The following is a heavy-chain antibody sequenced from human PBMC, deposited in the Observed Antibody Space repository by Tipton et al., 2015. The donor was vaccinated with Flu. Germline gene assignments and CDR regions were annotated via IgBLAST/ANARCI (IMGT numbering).Heavy chain of an antibody. D-gene: IGHD4-11*01. V-gene: IGHV4-38-2*01. Sequence: TLSLTCSVSGDSLGSSYYWAWIRQPPGRGLEWIGNVHTSAGTYYNLSLGSRVTISVDRSKNQFSLRLASVTAADTAVYFCARRDFSNYVSEPKNWFDSWGQGTLATVSS. CDR2: VHTSAGT. J-gene: IGHJ5*01. CDR3: ARRDFSNYVSEPKNWFDS. CDR1: GDSLGSSYY.